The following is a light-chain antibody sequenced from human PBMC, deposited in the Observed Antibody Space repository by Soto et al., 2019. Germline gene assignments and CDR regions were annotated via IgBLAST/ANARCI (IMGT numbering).Light chain of an antibody. CDR3: QPWDTDSDHQV. CDR1: NIGVKS. V-gene: IGLV3-21*02. J-gene: IGLJ3*02. CDR2: DDS. Sequence: SYELTQPPSVSLAPGQTARITCGGRNIGVKSVHWYQQKPGQAPVLIVFDDSDRPSGIPGRFSGSNSGDTATLTISRVEAGDEADYYCQPWDTDSDHQVFGGGTKLTVL.